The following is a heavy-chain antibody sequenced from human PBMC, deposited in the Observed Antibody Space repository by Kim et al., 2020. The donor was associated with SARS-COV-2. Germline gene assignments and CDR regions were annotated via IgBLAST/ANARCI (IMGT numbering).Heavy chain of an antibody. CDR2: ST. CDR3: ASGGYSSADY. V-gene: IGHV3-53*01. Sequence: STELACSVKSPFTISRDKSKNKAYLQLNSLRAEESAVYYCASGGYSSADYWGQGTLVTVSS. D-gene: IGHD6-25*01. J-gene: IGHJ4*02.